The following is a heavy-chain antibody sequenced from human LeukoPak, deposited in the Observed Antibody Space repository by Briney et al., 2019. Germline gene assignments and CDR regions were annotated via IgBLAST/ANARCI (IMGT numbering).Heavy chain of an antibody. CDR3: AKVPYSNYGWFLR. CDR1: GFIFSNYG. Sequence: GGSLRLSCVASGFIFSNYGMHWVRQAPGKGLEWVAVISYDGSNKYYADSVKGRFTISRDNSKNTLYLQMNSLRAEDTAVYYCAKVPYSNYGWFLRWGQGTLVTVSS. V-gene: IGHV3-30*18. D-gene: IGHD4-11*01. J-gene: IGHJ4*02. CDR2: ISYDGSNK.